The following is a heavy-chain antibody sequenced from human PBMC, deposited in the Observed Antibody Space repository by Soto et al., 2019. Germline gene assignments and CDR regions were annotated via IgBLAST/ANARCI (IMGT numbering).Heavy chain of an antibody. CDR3: ARDEFGGAYDFWH. V-gene: IGHV3-66*01. CDR1: EFAVINCF. Sequence: EVQLVESGGGLVQPGGSVRLSCAASEFAVINCFMAWVRQAPGKGLEWVSVISNGGDTYYADSVKGRFTISRDNSKNTLYLQMNTLRVEDTAVYYCARDEFGGAYDFWHGGQGTLVIVSS. CDR2: ISNGGDT. J-gene: IGHJ4*02. D-gene: IGHD3-3*01.